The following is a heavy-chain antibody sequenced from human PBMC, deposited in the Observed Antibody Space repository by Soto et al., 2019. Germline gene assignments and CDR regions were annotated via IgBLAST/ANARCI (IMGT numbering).Heavy chain of an antibody. J-gene: IGHJ6*02. V-gene: IGHV4-61*01. CDR2: IYYSGST. CDR3: ARVSAAALYYYYYGMDV. CDR1: GGSVSSGSYY. Sequence: SETLSLTCTVSGGSVSSGSYYWSWIRQPPGKGLEWIGYIYYSGSTNYNPSLKSRVTISVDTSKNQFSLKLSSVTAADTAVYYCARVSAAALYYYYYGMDVWGQGTTVTVSS. D-gene: IGHD6-13*01.